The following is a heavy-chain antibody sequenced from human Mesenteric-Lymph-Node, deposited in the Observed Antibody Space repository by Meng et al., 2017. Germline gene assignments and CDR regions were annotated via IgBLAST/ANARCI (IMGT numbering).Heavy chain of an antibody. CDR1: GFTFDDYA. J-gene: IGHJ6*02. CDR3: AKDGHSPPHHSPLYYGLYGMDV. V-gene: IGHV3-9*01. Sequence: GGSLRLSCAASGFTFDDYAMHWVRQAPGKGLEWVSGISWNSGSIGYADSVKGRFTISRDNAKNSLYLQMNSLRAEDTALYYCAKDGHSPPHHSPLYYGLYGMDVWGQGTTVTVSS. CDR2: ISWNSGSI. D-gene: IGHD3-10*01.